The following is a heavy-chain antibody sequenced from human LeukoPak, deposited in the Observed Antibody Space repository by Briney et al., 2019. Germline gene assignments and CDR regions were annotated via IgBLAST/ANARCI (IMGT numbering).Heavy chain of an antibody. CDR2: IIPMFGTP. V-gene: IGHV1-69*13. CDR3: ARSVNTYYDFWSGYFPFDY. Sequence: SVKVSFKASGGTFSSNAMSWVRQAPGQGLEWMGGIIPMFGTPNSAQKFRGRVTITADESTSTTYMELSSLRSEDTAVYYCARSVNTYYDFWSGYFPFDYWGQGTVVTVSS. J-gene: IGHJ4*02. CDR1: GGTFSSNA. D-gene: IGHD3-3*01.